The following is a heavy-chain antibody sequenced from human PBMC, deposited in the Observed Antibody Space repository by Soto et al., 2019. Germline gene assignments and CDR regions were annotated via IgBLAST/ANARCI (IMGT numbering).Heavy chain of an antibody. CDR2: IYYSGGT. J-gene: IGHJ5*02. CDR3: ARELSYSNYVPGYNWFDP. Sequence: TSETLSLTCTVSGGSISSGGYYWSWIRQHPGKGLEWIGYIYYSGGTYYNPSLKSRVTISVDTSKNQFSLKLSSVTAADTAVYYCARELSYSNYVPGYNWFDPWGQGTLVTVSS. CDR1: GGSISSGGYY. D-gene: IGHD4-4*01. V-gene: IGHV4-31*03.